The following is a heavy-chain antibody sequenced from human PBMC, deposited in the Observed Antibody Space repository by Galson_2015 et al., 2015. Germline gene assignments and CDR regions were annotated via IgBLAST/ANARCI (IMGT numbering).Heavy chain of an antibody. Sequence: LSLTCAVSGGSISSSNWWSWVRQPPGKGLEWIGEIYHSGSTNYNPSLKSRVTISVDKSKNQFSLKLSSVTAADMAVYYCAREVPVAPGFFDYWGQGTLVTVSS. V-gene: IGHV4-4*02. J-gene: IGHJ4*02. CDR1: GGSISSSNW. CDR3: AREVPVAPGFFDY. D-gene: IGHD2-2*01. CDR2: IYHSGST.